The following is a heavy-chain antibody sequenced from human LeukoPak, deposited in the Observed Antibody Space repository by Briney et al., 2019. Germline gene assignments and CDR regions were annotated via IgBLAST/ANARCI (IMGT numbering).Heavy chain of an antibody. CDR2: ISYDGSNK. D-gene: IGHD6-13*01. CDR3: AKAVYSSSKTRGDFDY. Sequence: PGGSLRLSCAAPGFTFSSYGMHWVRQAPGKGLEWVAVISYDGSNKYYADSVKGRFTISRDNSKNTLYLQMNSLRAEDTAVYYCAKAVYSSSKTRGDFDYWGQGTLVTVSS. V-gene: IGHV3-30*18. J-gene: IGHJ4*02. CDR1: GFTFSSYG.